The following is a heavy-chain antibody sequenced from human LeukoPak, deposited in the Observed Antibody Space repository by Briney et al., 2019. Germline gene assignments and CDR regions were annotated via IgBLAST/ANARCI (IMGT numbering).Heavy chain of an antibody. CDR2: IHYSGAT. CDR1: GGSITGYY. Sequence: SETLSLTCAVYGGSITGYYWSWIRQTPGRGLKWVGEIHYSGATSYNPSLKSRATISTDTSKNQFSLRLSSVTAADTAVYYCARGNILTGYCFDFWGQGALVTVSS. D-gene: IGHD3-9*01. J-gene: IGHJ4*02. V-gene: IGHV4-34*01. CDR3: ARGNILTGYCFDF.